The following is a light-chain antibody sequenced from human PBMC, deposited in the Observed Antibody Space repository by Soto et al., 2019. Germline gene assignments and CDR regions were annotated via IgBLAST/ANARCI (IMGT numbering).Light chain of an antibody. CDR2: EVD. Sequence: QSALTQPASVSGSPGQSITISCTGTSSDADDYTFVSWYQQHPGKAPKLMICEVDNRPSGVSNRFSGSKSANTASLIISGLQAEDEADYYCSSYTGSSTVIFGGGTKVTVL. CDR1: SSDADDYTF. CDR3: SSYTGSSTVI. V-gene: IGLV2-14*01. J-gene: IGLJ2*01.